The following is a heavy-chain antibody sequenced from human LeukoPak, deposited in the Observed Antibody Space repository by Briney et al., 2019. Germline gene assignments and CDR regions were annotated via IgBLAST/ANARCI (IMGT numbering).Heavy chain of an antibody. CDR1: GGSISSYY. V-gene: IGHV4-59*12. CDR2: ISYSGST. J-gene: IGHJ4*02. Sequence: SETLSLTCTVSGGSISSYYWNWIRQPPGKGLEWIGDISYSGSTNYNPSLKSRVTISLDTSKNQFSLKLSSVTAADTAVYYCARGLAGWRPAIYFDYWGQGTLVTVSS. CDR3: ARGLAGWRPAIYFDY. D-gene: IGHD2-2*01.